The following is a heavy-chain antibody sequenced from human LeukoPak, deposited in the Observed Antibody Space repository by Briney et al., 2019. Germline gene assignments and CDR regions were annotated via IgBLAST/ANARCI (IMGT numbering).Heavy chain of an antibody. V-gene: IGHV3-9*01. CDR2: ISWNSGSI. CDR1: GFTFDDYA. D-gene: IGHD3-10*01. J-gene: IGHJ4*02. CDR3: ARDNYGSGSWPFDY. Sequence: PGGSLRLSCAASGFTFDDYAMHWVRQAPGKGLEWVSGISWNSGSIGYADSVKGRFTISRDNAKNSLYLQMNSLRAEDTALYYCARDNYGSGSWPFDYWGQGTLVTVSS.